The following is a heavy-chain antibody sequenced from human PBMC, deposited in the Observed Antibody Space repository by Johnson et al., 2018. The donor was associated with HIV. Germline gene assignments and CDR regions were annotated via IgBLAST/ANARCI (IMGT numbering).Heavy chain of an antibody. Sequence: QVQLVESGGGLVQPGGSLRLSCVASGFTFRSYGMHWVRQAPGKGLEWVAFVSYDGTNEFYADSVKARFMISRDNAKNSLYLQMNSLRVEDTALYYCVRVGGNGNYFFDPFDMWGQGTMVTVSS. CDR3: VRVGGNGNYFFDPFDM. D-gene: IGHD1-26*01. V-gene: IGHV3-30*03. J-gene: IGHJ3*02. CDR1: GFTFRSYG. CDR2: VSYDGTNE.